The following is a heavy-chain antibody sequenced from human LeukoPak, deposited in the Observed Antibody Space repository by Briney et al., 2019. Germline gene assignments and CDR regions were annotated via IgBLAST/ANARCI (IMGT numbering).Heavy chain of an antibody. CDR1: GYTFTSYD. Sequence: GASVKVSCKASGYTFTSYDINWVRQATGQGLEWMGWMNPNSGNTGYAQKFQGRVTMTRNTSISTAYMELSSLRSEDTAVYYCAKADYIAAAGPVDYWGQGTLVTVSS. D-gene: IGHD6-13*01. CDR2: MNPNSGNT. J-gene: IGHJ4*02. CDR3: AKADYIAAAGPVDY. V-gene: IGHV1-8*01.